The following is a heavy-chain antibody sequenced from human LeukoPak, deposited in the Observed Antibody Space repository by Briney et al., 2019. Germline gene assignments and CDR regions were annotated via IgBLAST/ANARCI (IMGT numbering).Heavy chain of an antibody. CDR1: GFTFRSYW. D-gene: IGHD2-15*01. Sequence: HPGGSLRLSCAASGFTFRSYWMSWVRQAPGKGLEWVASIKEDGSVKYHADSVKGRFTISRDTAKNSLYLQMSSLRAEDTAVYYCARAGYCSGAICYSPHHYYMDVRGKGTTVTVSS. CDR3: ARAGYCSGAICYSPHHYYMDV. J-gene: IGHJ6*03. V-gene: IGHV3-7*01. CDR2: IKEDGSVK.